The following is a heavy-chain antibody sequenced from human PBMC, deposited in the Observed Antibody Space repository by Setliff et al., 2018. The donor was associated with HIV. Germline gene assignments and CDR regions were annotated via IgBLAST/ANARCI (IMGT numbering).Heavy chain of an antibody. CDR2: IYYSGST. D-gene: IGHD5-18*01. CDR3: ASTVGYSYHGGSFDI. V-gene: IGHV4-39*01. Sequence: PSETLSLTCTVSGGSISSSSYYWGWIRQPPGKGLEWIGSIYYSGSTYYNPSLKSRVTISVDTSKNQFSLKLSSVTAADTAVYYCASTVGYSYHGGSFDIWGQGTMVTVSS. CDR1: GGSISSSSYY. J-gene: IGHJ3*02.